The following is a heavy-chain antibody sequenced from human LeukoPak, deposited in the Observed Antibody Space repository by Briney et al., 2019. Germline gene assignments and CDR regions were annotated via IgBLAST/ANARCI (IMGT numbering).Heavy chain of an antibody. CDR1: GFSFSNYW. CDR2: IKVDGSDK. CDR3: VRGWASSRRKAFDI. D-gene: IGHD3-16*01. V-gene: IGHV3-7*01. J-gene: IGHJ3*02. Sequence: GGSLRLSCAASGFSFSNYWMSWVRQAPGKRLEWVAKIKVDGSDKYYVGSVRGRFTISRDNAKNSLYLQMNSLRAEDTAVYYCVRGWASSRRKAFDIWGQGTMVTVSS.